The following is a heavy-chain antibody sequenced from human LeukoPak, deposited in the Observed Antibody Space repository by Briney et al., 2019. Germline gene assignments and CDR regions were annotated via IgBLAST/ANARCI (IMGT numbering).Heavy chain of an antibody. J-gene: IGHJ3*02. CDR1: GGSTSSGSYY. D-gene: IGHD3-3*01. V-gene: IGHV4-61*02. CDR3: ARDFWSGLTWSMDI. Sequence: PSETLSLTCTVSGGSTSSGSYYWSWIRQPAGKGLEWIGRIYTSGSTNYNPSLKSRVTISVDTSKNQFSLKLSSVTAADTAVYYCARDFWSGLTWSMDIWGQGTMVTVSS. CDR2: IYTSGST.